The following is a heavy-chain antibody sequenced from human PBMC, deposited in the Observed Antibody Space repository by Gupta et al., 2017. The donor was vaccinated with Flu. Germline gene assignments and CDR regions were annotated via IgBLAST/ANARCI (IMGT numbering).Heavy chain of an antibody. D-gene: IGHD6-13*01. CDR1: GFTFSSYE. CDR2: ISSSGSTI. J-gene: IGHJ6*03. Sequence: EVQLVESGGGLVQPGGSLRLSCAASGFTFSSYEMNWVRQAPGKGLEWVSYISSSGSTIYYADSVKGRFTISRDNAKNSLYLQMNSLRAEDTAVYYCARGGKVAAAVFTPHYYYYYMDVWGKGTTVTVSS. CDR3: ARGGKVAAAVFTPHYYYYYMDV. V-gene: IGHV3-48*03.